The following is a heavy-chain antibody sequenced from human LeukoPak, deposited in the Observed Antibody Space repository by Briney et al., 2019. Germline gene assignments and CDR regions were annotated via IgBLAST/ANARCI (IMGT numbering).Heavy chain of an antibody. V-gene: IGHV4-59*01. CDR2: IYYSGST. Sequence: SETLSLTCTVSGSSISSYYWSWIRQPPGKGLEWIGYIYYSGSTNYNPSLKSRVTISVDTSKNQFSLKLSSVTAADTAVYYCARTSNPMHDYNLNWFDPWGQGTLVTVSS. CDR3: ARTSNPMHDYNLNWFDP. J-gene: IGHJ5*02. CDR1: GSSISSYY. D-gene: IGHD5-24*01.